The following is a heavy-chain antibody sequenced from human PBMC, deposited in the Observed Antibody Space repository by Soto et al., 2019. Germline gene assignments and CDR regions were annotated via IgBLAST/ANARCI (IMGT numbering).Heavy chain of an antibody. J-gene: IGHJ5*02. D-gene: IGHD5-12*01. CDR2: ISYDGSNK. CDR1: GFTFSSYA. CDR3: AGSPANKWLQFGNWFDP. V-gene: IGHV3-30-3*01. Sequence: QVQLVESGGGVVQPGRSLRLSCAASGFTFSSYAMHWVRQAPGKGLEWVAVISYDGSNKYYADSVKGRFTISRDNSKNTLYLQMNSLRAEDTAVYYCAGSPANKWLQFGNWFDPWGQGTLVTVSS.